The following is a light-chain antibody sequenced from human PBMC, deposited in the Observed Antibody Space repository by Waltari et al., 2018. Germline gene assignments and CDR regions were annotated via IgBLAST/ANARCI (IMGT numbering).Light chain of an antibody. CDR3: QQYDRSPRT. Sequence: EHVLTQSPDTLSLSPGERATLSCRASQTVSKDYLSWYQQKPGQPPRLLIYGVSNRATGIPDRFSGSGSGTDFTLTINRLEPEDFAVYYCQQYDRSPRTFGQGTQVDIK. J-gene: IGKJ1*01. V-gene: IGKV3-20*01. CDR1: QTVSKDY. CDR2: GVS.